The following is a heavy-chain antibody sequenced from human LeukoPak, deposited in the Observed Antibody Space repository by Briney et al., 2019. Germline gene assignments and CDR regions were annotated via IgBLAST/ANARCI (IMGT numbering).Heavy chain of an antibody. CDR1: GFTFSSYA. V-gene: IGHV3-23*01. Sequence: PGASLRLSCAASGFTFSSYAMSWVRQAPGTGLEWVSSISASGGSTYYADSVKGRFTISRDNSKNTLYLQMNSLRAEDTAVYYCAKSMRATVVTHFDYWGQGTLVTVSS. CDR3: AKSMRATVVTHFDY. J-gene: IGHJ4*02. CDR2: ISASGGST. D-gene: IGHD4-23*01.